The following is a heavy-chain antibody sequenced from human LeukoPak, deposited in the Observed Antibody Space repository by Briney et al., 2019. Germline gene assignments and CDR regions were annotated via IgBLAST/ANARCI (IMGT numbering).Heavy chain of an antibody. D-gene: IGHD2-2*01. CDR2: IWYDGSNK. Sequence: GGSLRLSCAASGFTFSDYYMSWIRQAPGKGLEWVAVIWYDGSNKYYADSVKGRFTISRDNSKNTLYLQMNSLRAEDTAVYYCARGMPFMDVWGQGTTVTVSS. CDR1: GFTFSDYY. V-gene: IGHV3-33*08. J-gene: IGHJ6*02. CDR3: ARGMPFMDV.